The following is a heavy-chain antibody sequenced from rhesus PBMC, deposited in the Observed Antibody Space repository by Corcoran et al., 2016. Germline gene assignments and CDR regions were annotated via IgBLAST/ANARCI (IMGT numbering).Heavy chain of an antibody. CDR1: GGSMTPSYW. D-gene: IGHD4-23*01. CDR2: GYGIGRGS. V-gene: IGHV4-93*02. CDR3: ASTDCSNSDCSTGDF. J-gene: IGHJ4*01. Sequence: QVQLQESGPAVVKPSETLSLTCTVSGGSMTPSYWWSWIGKPPGKGMEWIGGGYGIGRGSDYRPFLKSRVSISMDTSKNQLSLKMTSVTAADTAVYYCASTDCSNSDCSTGDFWGQGVLVTVSS.